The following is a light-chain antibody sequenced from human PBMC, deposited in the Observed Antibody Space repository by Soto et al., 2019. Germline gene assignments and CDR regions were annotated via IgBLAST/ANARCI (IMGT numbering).Light chain of an antibody. Sequence: QSVLTQPPSASGTPGQRVTISCSGSSSNIGSNSVNWYQQLPGTAPKLLIPSNNQRPSGVPDRFSGSKSGTSASLAISGLQSEDEADYYCAAWDDSLNGLYVFGTGTKVTVL. V-gene: IGLV1-44*01. CDR3: AAWDDSLNGLYV. CDR1: SSNIGSNS. J-gene: IGLJ1*01. CDR2: SNN.